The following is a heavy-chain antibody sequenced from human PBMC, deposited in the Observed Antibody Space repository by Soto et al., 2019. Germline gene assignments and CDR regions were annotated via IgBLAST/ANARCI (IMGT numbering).Heavy chain of an antibody. J-gene: IGHJ5*02. CDR3: ARVVPGAEAWFGP. V-gene: IGHV1-18*01. D-gene: IGHD2-2*01. CDR2: ISLYSDGT. Sequence: GASVKVSCKSSGYTFSDYGITWVRQAPGQPLEWLGWISLYSDGTNYAQKFQGRVSMTTDTSTTTAYMELRSLRSDDTAVYYCARVVPGAEAWFGPWGQGTLVTVSS. CDR1: GYTFSDYG.